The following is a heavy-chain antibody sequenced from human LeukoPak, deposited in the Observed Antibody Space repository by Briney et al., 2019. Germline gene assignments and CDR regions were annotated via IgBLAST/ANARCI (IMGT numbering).Heavy chain of an antibody. Sequence: SETLSLTCTVSGGSISDNYWTWIRPPPGKGLEWIGYMYYSGSTNYNPSFKSRVIISVDTSKNQFSLKVSSVTAADTAVYYCARLHDYGGKNFDLWGRGTLVTVSS. CDR2: MYYSGST. D-gene: IGHD4-23*01. CDR1: GGSISDNY. V-gene: IGHV4-59*01. CDR3: ARLHDYGGKNFDL. J-gene: IGHJ2*01.